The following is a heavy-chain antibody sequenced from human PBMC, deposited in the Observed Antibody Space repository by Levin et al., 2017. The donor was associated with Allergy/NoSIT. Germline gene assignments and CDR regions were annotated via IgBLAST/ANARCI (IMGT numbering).Heavy chain of an antibody. V-gene: IGHV1-18*01. D-gene: IGHD5-12*01. CDR1: GYTFTTYG. CDR3: ARDPLPGYSGYDELDY. Sequence: GGSLRLSCKASGYTFTTYGISWVRQAPGQGLEWMGWVSPYNGNTNYAQKLQDRVTMTADTSTSTAYMELRSLRSDDTAVYYCARDPLPGYSGYDELDYWGQGTLVTVSS. CDR2: VSPYNGNT. J-gene: IGHJ4*02.